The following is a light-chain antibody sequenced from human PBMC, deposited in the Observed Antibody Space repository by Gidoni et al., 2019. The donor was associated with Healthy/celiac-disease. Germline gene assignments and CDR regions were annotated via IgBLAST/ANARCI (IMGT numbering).Light chain of an antibody. Sequence: DIQMTQSPSSLSASVGDRVTITCRESQSISSYLNWDQQKPGKAPKLLIYAASSLQSGVPSRFSGSGSGTDFTLTISSLQPEDFATYYCQQSYSTPPYTFGQGTKLEIK. CDR3: QQSYSTPPYT. V-gene: IGKV1-39*01. CDR1: QSISSY. J-gene: IGKJ2*01. CDR2: AAS.